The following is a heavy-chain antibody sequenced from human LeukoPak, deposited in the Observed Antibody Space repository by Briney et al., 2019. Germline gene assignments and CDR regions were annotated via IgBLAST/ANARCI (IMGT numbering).Heavy chain of an antibody. J-gene: IGHJ4*02. CDR1: GFTFSSYA. D-gene: IGHD2-21*02. CDR2: ISYDGSNK. V-gene: IGHV3-30-3*01. Sequence: GGSLRLSCAASGFTFSSYAMHWVRQAPGKGLEGVAVISYDGSNKYYADSVKGRFTISRDNSKNTLYLQMNSLRAEDTAVYCCARDKHIVVVTAIGYWGQGTLVTVSS. CDR3: ARDKHIVVVTAIGY.